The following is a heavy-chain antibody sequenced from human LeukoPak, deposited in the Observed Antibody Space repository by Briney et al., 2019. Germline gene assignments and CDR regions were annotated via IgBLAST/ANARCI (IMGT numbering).Heavy chain of an antibody. CDR1: GGSFKGYY. CDR2: INHSVST. J-gene: IGHJ4*02. V-gene: IGHV4-34*01. D-gene: IGHD3-10*01. Sequence: AETLSLTCAVYGGSFKGYYGSGLPSPRGRGLEGLGEINHSVSTNYNTSLKRRVTISVDTSQNHFSLKLSSVPAAATAVYYCARGPPRMVRGVIADYVEHWGRGTLVPVSS. CDR3: ARGPPRMVRGVIADYVEH.